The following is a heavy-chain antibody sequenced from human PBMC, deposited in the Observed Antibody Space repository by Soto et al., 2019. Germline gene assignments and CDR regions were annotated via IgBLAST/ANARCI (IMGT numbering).Heavy chain of an antibody. Sequence: LRLSCVAPGFSFSSYAMSWVRQAPGKGLEWVSVISGSDGSTYYADSVKGRFTISRDNSKNTLYLQMNSLRAEDTAVYYCAKDRERDAWYEDYWGQGTLVTVSS. CDR1: GFSFSSYA. CDR3: AKDRERDAWYEDY. D-gene: IGHD6-13*01. J-gene: IGHJ4*02. CDR2: ISGSDGST. V-gene: IGHV3-23*01.